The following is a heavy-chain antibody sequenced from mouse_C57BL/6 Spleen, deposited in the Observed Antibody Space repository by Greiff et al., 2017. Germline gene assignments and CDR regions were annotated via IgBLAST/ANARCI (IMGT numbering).Heavy chain of an antibody. CDR1: GYSITSGYY. CDR3: ARGGYGSSSFDY. D-gene: IGHD1-1*01. CDR2: ISYDGSN. J-gene: IGHJ2*01. Sequence: VQLQQSGPGLVKPSQSLSLTCSVTGYSITSGYYWNWIRQFPGNKLEWMGYISYDGSNNYNPSLKNRISITRDTSKNQFFLKLNSVTTEDTATYYCARGGYGSSSFDYWGQGTTLTVSS. V-gene: IGHV3-6*01.